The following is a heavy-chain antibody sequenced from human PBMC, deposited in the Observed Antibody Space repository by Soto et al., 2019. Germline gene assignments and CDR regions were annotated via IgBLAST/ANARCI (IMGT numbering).Heavy chain of an antibody. J-gene: IGHJ6*02. CDR2: IKHSGST. CDR1: GGSFSGYD. Sequence: PSETLSLTCAVYGGSFSGYDWGWIRQPPGKGLEGIGEIKHSGSTNYNPTLKRRVTISVDTSKTQFSLKLSSVTAADTAVYYCAREKTAMVRYFYYGMDVWGQGTTVTVSS. V-gene: IGHV4-34*01. D-gene: IGHD5-18*01. CDR3: AREKTAMVRYFYYGMDV.